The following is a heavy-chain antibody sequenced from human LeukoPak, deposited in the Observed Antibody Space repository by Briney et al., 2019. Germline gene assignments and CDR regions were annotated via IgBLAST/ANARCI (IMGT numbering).Heavy chain of an antibody. Sequence: SETLSLTCAVSGGSFNAYYWSWIRQAPGKGLEWIGEINHSGSTNYNPSLKSRVTILLDTSKNRFSVRLSSVTAADTAVYYCARAYYSTSWYGVWGQGTLVTVSS. CDR2: INHSGST. J-gene: IGHJ3*01. CDR3: ARAYYSTSWYGV. CDR1: GGSFNAYY. V-gene: IGHV4-34*01. D-gene: IGHD2-2*01.